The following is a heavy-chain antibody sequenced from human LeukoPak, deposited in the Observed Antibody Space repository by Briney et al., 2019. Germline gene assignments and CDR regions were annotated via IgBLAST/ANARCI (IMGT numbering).Heavy chain of an antibody. V-gene: IGHV4-31*03. CDR3: ARGNARYYYDSSGYDNNWFDP. CDR2: IYYSGST. CDR1: GGSISSGGYY. Sequence: SETLSLTCTVSGGSISSGGYYWSWIRQHPGKGLEWIGYIYYSGSTYYNPSLKSRVTISVDTSKNQFSLKLSSVTAADTAVYYCARGNARYYYDSSGYDNNWFDPWGQGTLVTVSS. D-gene: IGHD3-22*01. J-gene: IGHJ5*02.